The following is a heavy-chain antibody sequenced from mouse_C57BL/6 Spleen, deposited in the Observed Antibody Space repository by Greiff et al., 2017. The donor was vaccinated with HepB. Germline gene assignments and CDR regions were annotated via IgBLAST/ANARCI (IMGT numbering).Heavy chain of an antibody. CDR3: ARQDPIYYGNWAMDY. D-gene: IGHD2-1*01. J-gene: IGHJ4*01. Sequence: EVQGVESGGGLVQPGGSLKLSCAASGFTFSDYGMAWVRQAPRKGPEWVAFISNLAYSIYYADTVTGRFTISRENPKNTLYLEMSSLRSEDTAMYYCARQDPIYYGNWAMDYWGQGTSVTVSS. CDR1: GFTFSDYG. V-gene: IGHV5-15*01. CDR2: ISNLAYSI.